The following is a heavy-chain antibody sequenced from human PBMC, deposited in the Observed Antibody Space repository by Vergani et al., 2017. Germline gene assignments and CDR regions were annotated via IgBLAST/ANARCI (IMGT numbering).Heavy chain of an antibody. D-gene: IGHD2-2*01. Sequence: QVQLVESGGGVVQPGRSLRLSCAASGFTFSSYGMHWVRQAPGKGLEWVAVIWYDGSNKYYADSVKGRFTISRDNSKNTLYLQMNSLRAEDTAVYYCARDPAGRIVVVPAARGAWFDPWGQGTLVTVSS. CDR1: GFTFSSYG. CDR2: IWYDGSNK. V-gene: IGHV3-33*08. CDR3: ARDPAGRIVVVPAARGAWFDP. J-gene: IGHJ5*02.